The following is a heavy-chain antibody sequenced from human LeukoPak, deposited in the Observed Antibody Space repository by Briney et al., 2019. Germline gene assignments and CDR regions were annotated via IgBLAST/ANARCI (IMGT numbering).Heavy chain of an antibody. D-gene: IGHD6-13*01. J-gene: IGHJ5*02. CDR1: GYTFSNYG. Sequence: APVKVSCKASGYTFSNYGFSWVRQAPGQGLEWMGWISTYSDNTVYAQNLQGRVTMTTDTSTSTAYMELRSLRSDDTAVYYCARTPASGTQWFDPWGQGTLVTVSS. V-gene: IGHV1-18*01. CDR3: ARTPASGTQWFDP. CDR2: ISTYSDNT.